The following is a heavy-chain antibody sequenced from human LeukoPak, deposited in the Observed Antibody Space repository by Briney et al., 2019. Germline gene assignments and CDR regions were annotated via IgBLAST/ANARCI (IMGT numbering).Heavy chain of an antibody. Sequence: SGTLSLTCAVSGVSSLSTNWWNWVRQPPGRGLEWIGEVHLSGASNYNPSLKSRVNMSIDKSRNQLSLELTSVTAADTAIYYCARESGAFSPFGFWGQGTLVTVSS. CDR1: GVSSLSTNW. J-gene: IGHJ4*02. CDR3: ARESGAFSPFGF. V-gene: IGHV4-4*02. CDR2: VHLSGAS. D-gene: IGHD1-26*01.